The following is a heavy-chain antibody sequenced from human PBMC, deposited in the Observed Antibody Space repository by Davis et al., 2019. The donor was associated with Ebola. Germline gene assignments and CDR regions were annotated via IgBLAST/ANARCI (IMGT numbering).Heavy chain of an antibody. CDR2: IIPIFGTA. CDR3: ARDMDGDYAHDY. D-gene: IGHD4-17*01. J-gene: IGHJ4*02. Sequence: SVKVSCKASGYTFTSYGITWVRQAPGQGLEWMGGIIPIFGTANYAQKFQGRVTITRDTSASTAYMELSSLRSEDTAVYYCARDMDGDYAHDYWGQGTLVTVSS. V-gene: IGHV1-69*05. CDR1: GYTFTSYG.